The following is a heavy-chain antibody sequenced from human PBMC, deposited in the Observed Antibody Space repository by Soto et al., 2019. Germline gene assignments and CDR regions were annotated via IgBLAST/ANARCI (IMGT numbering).Heavy chain of an antibody. CDR1: GGSISSSSYY. J-gene: IGHJ6*02. CDR3: TCIFSGGYGYGFYYYGMDV. V-gene: IGHV4-39*01. Sequence: SETLSLTCTVSGGSISSSSYYWGWIRQRPRKGLEWIGSIYYSGSTYYNPSLKSRVTISVDTSKSQFSLKLSSVTAADTAVYYCTCIFSGGYGYGFYYYGMDVWGQGITVTVSS. D-gene: IGHD5-18*01. CDR2: IYYSGST.